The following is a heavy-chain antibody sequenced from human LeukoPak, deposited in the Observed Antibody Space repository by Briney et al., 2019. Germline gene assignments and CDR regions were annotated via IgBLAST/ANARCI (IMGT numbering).Heavy chain of an antibody. CDR2: ISGDGGST. Sequence: TGGSLRLSCAASGFTFDDYPMHWVRQAPGKGLEWVSLISGDGGSTYYADSVKGQFTISRDNSKNSLYLQMNSLRTEDTALYYCAKVIYSGYDLFDYWGQGTLVTVSS. J-gene: IGHJ4*02. CDR3: AKVIYSGYDLFDY. D-gene: IGHD5-12*01. V-gene: IGHV3-43*02. CDR1: GFTFDDYP.